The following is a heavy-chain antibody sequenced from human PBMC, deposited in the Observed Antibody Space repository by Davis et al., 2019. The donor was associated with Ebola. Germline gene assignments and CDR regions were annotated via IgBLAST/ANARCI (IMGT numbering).Heavy chain of an antibody. V-gene: IGHV3-23*01. J-gene: IGHJ6*02. CDR3: ASTPPPRLRFLELSNYYYGMDV. D-gene: IGHD3-3*01. CDR2: ISGSGGST. Sequence: GGSLRLSCAASGFTFSSYEMNWVRQAPGKGLEWVSAISGSGGSTYYADSVKGRFTISRDNSKNTLYLQMNSLRAEDTAVYYCASTPPPRLRFLELSNYYYGMDVWGQGTTVTVSS. CDR1: GFTFSSYE.